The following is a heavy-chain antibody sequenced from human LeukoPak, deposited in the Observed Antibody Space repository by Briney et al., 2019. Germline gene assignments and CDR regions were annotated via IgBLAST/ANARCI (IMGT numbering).Heavy chain of an antibody. CDR2: INHSGST. D-gene: IGHD6-13*01. V-gene: IGHV4-34*01. J-gene: IGHJ5*02. CDR3: ARAGYSSSWYRFNWFDP. CDR1: GGSFSGYY. Sequence: SETLSLTCAVYGGSFSGYYWSWIRQPPGKGLEWIGEINHSGSTNYNPSLKSRVTISVDTSKNQFSLKPSSVTAADTAVYYCARAGYSSSWYRFNWFDPWGQGTLVTVSS.